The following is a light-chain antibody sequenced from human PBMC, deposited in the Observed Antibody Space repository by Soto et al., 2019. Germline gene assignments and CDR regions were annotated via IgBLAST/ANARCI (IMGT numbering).Light chain of an antibody. CDR1: QSVSSY. V-gene: IGKV3-11*01. Sequence: EIVLTQSPATLSLSPGERATLSCRASQSVSSYLAWYQQKPGQAPRLLIYDASNRATGIPARFSGSGSATDFTLPISSLVPEDFAVYYCQQRSNWPPWTFGQGTKVEIK. J-gene: IGKJ1*01. CDR2: DAS. CDR3: QQRSNWPPWT.